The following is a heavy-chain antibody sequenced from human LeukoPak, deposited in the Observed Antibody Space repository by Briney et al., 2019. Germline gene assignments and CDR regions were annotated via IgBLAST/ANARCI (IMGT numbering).Heavy chain of an antibody. Sequence: SDTLSLTCTVSGDSISTYYWSWIRQPPGKGLEWIGYIYTSGSTNYNPSLKSRVTISVDTSKNQFSLKLSSVTAADTAVYYCARQGAAAVKARGAFDIWGQGTMVTVSS. V-gene: IGHV4-4*09. D-gene: IGHD6-13*01. J-gene: IGHJ3*02. CDR3: ARQGAAAVKARGAFDI. CDR1: GDSISTYY. CDR2: IYTSGST.